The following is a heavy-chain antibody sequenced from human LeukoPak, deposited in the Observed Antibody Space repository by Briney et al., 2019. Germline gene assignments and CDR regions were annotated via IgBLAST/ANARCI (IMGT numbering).Heavy chain of an antibody. J-gene: IGHJ4*02. CDR2: FYPGGST. Sequence: SETLSLTCAVSGYAISSGYYWGWIRQPPGKGLEWIGSFYPGGSTYYNPSLKSRVTMSVDTSKNQFSLNLSSVTAADTAVYYCARGTIRLCPDYWGQGTLVIVSS. D-gene: IGHD1-7*01. V-gene: IGHV4-38-2*01. CDR3: ARGTIRLCPDY. CDR1: GYAISSGYY.